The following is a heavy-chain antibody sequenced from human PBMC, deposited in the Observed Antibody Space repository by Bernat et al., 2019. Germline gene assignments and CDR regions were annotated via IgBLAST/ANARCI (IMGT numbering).Heavy chain of an antibody. Sequence: QVQLVQSGAEVKKPGASVEVSCTASGYTFTSYYIHWVRQAPGQGLEWMGMIFPSSGNTAYAQKFQGRVNMTRDTSTSTVYMELSSLISEDTAIYYCAREMSGGYFDYWGQGTLVTVSS. V-gene: IGHV1-46*01. D-gene: IGHD3-10*01. J-gene: IGHJ4*02. CDR2: IFPSSGNT. CDR1: GYTFTSYY. CDR3: AREMSGGYFDY.